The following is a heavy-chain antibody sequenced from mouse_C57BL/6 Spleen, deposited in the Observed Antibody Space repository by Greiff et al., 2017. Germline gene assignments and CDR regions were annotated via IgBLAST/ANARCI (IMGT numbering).Heavy chain of an antibody. CDR3: AGMVTTNWYFEV. CDR2: IDPANGNT. Sequence: VQLKESVAELVRPGASVKLSCTASGFNIKNTYMHWVKQRPEQGLEWIGRIDPANGNTKYAPKFQGKATITADTSSHTAYLQLCILTSEDTAISYCAGMVTTNWYFEVWGTGTTGTVSS. CDR1: GFNIKNTY. J-gene: IGHJ1*03. V-gene: IGHV14-3*01. D-gene: IGHD2-2*01.